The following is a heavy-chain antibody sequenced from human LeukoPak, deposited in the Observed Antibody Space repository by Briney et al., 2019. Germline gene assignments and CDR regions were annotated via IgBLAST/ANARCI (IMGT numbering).Heavy chain of an antibody. CDR2: MNPNSGNT. Sequence: GASVKVSCKASGYTFTSYDINWVRQATGQGLEWMGWMNPNSGNTGYAQKFQGRVTMTRNTSISTAYMELSSLRSEDTAVYYCARVIDCSSTSCYEGYYYYGMDVWGQGTTVTVSS. CDR1: GYTFTSYD. D-gene: IGHD2-2*01. V-gene: IGHV1-8*01. CDR3: ARVIDCSSTSCYEGYYYYGMDV. J-gene: IGHJ6*02.